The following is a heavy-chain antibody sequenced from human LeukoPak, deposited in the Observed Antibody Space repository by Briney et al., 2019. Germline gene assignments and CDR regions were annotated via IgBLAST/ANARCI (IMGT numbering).Heavy chain of an antibody. CDR1: GGSISNHY. J-gene: IGHJ6*02. Sequence: PSETLSLTCPVSGGSISNHYWSWIRQLPGEGLEWIGYISNSGSTDYNPCFKSRFIMSVDTSRNEFSLNLRSVTAADTAVYYCARRPPPDRQLRGWDYYGMDVWGQGTTVAVS. CDR3: ARRPPPDRQLRGWDYYGMDV. D-gene: IGHD2-2*01. V-gene: IGHV4-59*11. CDR2: ISNSGST.